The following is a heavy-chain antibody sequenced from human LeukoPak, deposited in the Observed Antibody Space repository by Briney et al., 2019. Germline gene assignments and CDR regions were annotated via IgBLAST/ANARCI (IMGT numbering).Heavy chain of an antibody. Sequence: SETLSLTCAVYGGSFSGYYWSWIRQPPGKGLEWIGEINHSGSTNYNPSLKSRVTISVDTSKNQFSLKLSSVTAADTAVYYCARGGNRIAAAGSKFGYWGQGTLVTVSS. CDR1: GGSFSGYY. CDR3: ARGGNRIAAAGSKFGY. J-gene: IGHJ4*02. D-gene: IGHD6-13*01. CDR2: INHSGST. V-gene: IGHV4-34*01.